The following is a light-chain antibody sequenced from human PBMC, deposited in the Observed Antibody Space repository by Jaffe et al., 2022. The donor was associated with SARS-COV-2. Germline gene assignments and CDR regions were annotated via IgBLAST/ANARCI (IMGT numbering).Light chain of an antibody. V-gene: IGLV1-40*01. CDR1: SSNIGAGHD. CDR3: QSYDNSLSGLYV. CDR2: GNI. J-gene: IGLJ1*01. Sequence: QSVLTQPPSVSGAPGQRVTISCTGSSSNIGAGHDVHWYQQLPGTAPKLISYGNINRPSGVPDRFSGSKSGTSASLAITGLQAEDEADYYCQSYDNSLSGLYVFGTGTKITVL.